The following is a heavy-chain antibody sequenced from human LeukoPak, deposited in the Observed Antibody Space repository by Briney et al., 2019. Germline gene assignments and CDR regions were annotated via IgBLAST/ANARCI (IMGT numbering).Heavy chain of an antibody. D-gene: IGHD5-12*01. J-gene: IGHJ6*03. V-gene: IGHV3-7*01. CDR2: IKQDGSEK. Sequence: PGGSLRLSCAASGFTFSSYWMSWVRQAPGKGLEWVANIKQDGSEKYYVDSVKGRFTISRDNSKNTLYLQMGSLRAEDMAVYYCARDQLAGYSGYDYPARFLGYYMDVWGKGTTVTVSS. CDR1: GFTFSSYW. CDR3: ARDQLAGYSGYDYPARFLGYYMDV.